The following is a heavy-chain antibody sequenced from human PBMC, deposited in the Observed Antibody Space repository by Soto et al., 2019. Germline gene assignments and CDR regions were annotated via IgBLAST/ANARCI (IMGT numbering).Heavy chain of an antibody. J-gene: IGHJ3*02. CDR2: INPNSGGT. CDR3: ARVVTPGYRSSTSCYQFSSAFDI. CDR1: GYTFTGYY. D-gene: IGHD2-2*01. Sequence: GASVKVSCKASGYTFTGYYMHWVRQAPGQGLEWMGWINPNSGGTNYAQKFQGWVTMTRDTSISTAYMELSRLRSDDTAVYYCARVVTPGYRSSTSCYQFSSAFDIWGQGTMVTVSS. V-gene: IGHV1-2*04.